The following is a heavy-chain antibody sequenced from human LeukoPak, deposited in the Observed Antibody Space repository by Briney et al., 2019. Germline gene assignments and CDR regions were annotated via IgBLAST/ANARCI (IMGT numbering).Heavy chain of an antibody. Sequence: GESLKISCKGSGYRFSKYWIGWVRQMPGKGLEWMGIIYPGDLDTRYSPSFQGQVTISADTSITTAYLQWSSLKASDTAMYYCASQDAAFGYWGQGTLVTVSS. CDR1: GYRFSKYW. CDR3: ASQDAAFGY. D-gene: IGHD6-25*01. V-gene: IGHV5-51*01. J-gene: IGHJ4*02. CDR2: IYPGDLDT.